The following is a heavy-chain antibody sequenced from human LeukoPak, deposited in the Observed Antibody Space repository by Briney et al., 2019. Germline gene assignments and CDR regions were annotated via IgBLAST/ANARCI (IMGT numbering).Heavy chain of an antibody. CDR2: IIPIFGTA. J-gene: IGHJ3*02. CDR1: GGTFSSYA. CDR3: ARAPSYSSGWYHAFDI. Sequence: GASVKVSCKASGGTFSSYAISWVRQAPGQGLEWMGGIIPIFGTANYAQKFQGRVTITADKSTSTAYMELSSLRSEDTAVYYCARAPSYSSGWYHAFDIWGQGTMVTVSS. V-gene: IGHV1-69*06. D-gene: IGHD6-19*01.